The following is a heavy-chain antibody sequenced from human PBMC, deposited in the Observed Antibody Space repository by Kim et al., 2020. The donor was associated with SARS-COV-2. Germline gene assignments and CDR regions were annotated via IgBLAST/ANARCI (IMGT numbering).Heavy chain of an antibody. Sequence: SVKVSCKASGGTFSSYAISWVRQAPGQGLEWMGGIIPIFGTANYAQKFQGRVTITADESTSTAYMELSSLRSEDTAVYYCARAIYYDSSGYPDYFDYWGQGTLVTVSS. CDR1: GGTFSSYA. J-gene: IGHJ4*02. CDR3: ARAIYYDSSGYPDYFDY. V-gene: IGHV1-69*13. CDR2: IIPIFGTA. D-gene: IGHD3-22*01.